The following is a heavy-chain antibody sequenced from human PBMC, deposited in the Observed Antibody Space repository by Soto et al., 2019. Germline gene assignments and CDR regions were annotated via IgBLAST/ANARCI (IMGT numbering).Heavy chain of an antibody. CDR2: ISYDGSNK. Sequence: GSLRLSCAASGFTFSSYAMHWVRQAPGKGLEWVAVISYDGSNKYYADSVKGRFTISRDNSKNTLYLQMNSLRAEDTAVYYCARDGRQDYYDSSGYYRAPYGMDVWGQGTTVTVSS. CDR1: GFTFSSYA. D-gene: IGHD3-22*01. CDR3: ARDGRQDYYDSSGYYRAPYGMDV. V-gene: IGHV3-30-3*01. J-gene: IGHJ6*02.